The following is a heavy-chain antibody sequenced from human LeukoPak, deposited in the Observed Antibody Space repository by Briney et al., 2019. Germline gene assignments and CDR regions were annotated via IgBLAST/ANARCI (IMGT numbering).Heavy chain of an antibody. Sequence: GGSLRLSCAASGFTFSSYAMHWVRQAPGKGLEWVAVISYDGSNKYYADSVKGRFTISRDNSKNTLYLQMNSLRAEDTAVYYCARDKVVEATYFDYWGQGILVTVSS. J-gene: IGHJ4*02. CDR3: ARDKVVEATYFDY. D-gene: IGHD2-21*01. CDR2: ISYDGSNK. CDR1: GFTFSSYA. V-gene: IGHV3-30*04.